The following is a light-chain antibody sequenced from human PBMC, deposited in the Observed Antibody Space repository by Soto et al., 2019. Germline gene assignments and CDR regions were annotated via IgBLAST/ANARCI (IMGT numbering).Light chain of an antibody. CDR2: AAS. CDR1: QDIRSW. Sequence: DIRMTQSPSSVSASVGDRVTITCRARQDIRSWLTWYQQKPGKAPKLLIYAASTLQSGVPSRFSGSGSGTDFTLTINSLQPEDFATYYCQQANAFPHPFGQGNKLEIK. V-gene: IGKV1-12*01. CDR3: QQANAFPHP. J-gene: IGKJ2*01.